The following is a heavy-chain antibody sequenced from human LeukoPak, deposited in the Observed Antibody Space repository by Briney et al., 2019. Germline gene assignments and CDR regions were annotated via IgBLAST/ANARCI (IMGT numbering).Heavy chain of an antibody. Sequence: GGSLRLSCAASGFTFSSYWMHWVRQAPGKGLVWVPRINSDGSSTSYADSVKGRFTISRDNAKNTLYLQMNSLRAEDTAVYYCARAPRGSSTSCFYWGQGTLVTVSS. CDR2: INSDGSST. D-gene: IGHD2-2*01. J-gene: IGHJ4*02. V-gene: IGHV3-74*01. CDR3: ARAPRGSSTSCFY. CDR1: GFTFSSYW.